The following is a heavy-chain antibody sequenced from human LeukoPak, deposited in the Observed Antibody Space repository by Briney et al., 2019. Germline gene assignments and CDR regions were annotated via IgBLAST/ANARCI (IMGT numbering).Heavy chain of an antibody. CDR3: ARGHRIAAVQPLDY. CDR2: IYYSGST. Sequence: KTSETLSLTCTVSGGSISSSSYYWGWIRQPPGKGLEWIGSIYYSGSTNYNPSLKSRVTISVDTSKNQFSLKLSSVTAADTAVYYCARGHRIAAVQPLDYWGQGTLVTVSS. J-gene: IGHJ4*02. D-gene: IGHD6-13*01. V-gene: IGHV4-39*07. CDR1: GGSISSSSYY.